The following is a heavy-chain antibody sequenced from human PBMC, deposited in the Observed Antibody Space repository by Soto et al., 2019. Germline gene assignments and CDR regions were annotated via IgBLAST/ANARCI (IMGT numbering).Heavy chain of an antibody. V-gene: IGHV1-3*01. CDR3: ARCPARGQPHSNWFDP. D-gene: IGHD1-26*01. Sequence: GASVKVSCKASGYTFTSYAMRWVRQAPGQRLEWMGWINAGNGNTKYSQKFQGRVTITRDTSASTAYMELSSLRSEDTAVYYCARCPARGQPHSNWFDPWGQGTLVTVSS. CDR1: GYTFTSYA. J-gene: IGHJ5*02. CDR2: INAGNGNT.